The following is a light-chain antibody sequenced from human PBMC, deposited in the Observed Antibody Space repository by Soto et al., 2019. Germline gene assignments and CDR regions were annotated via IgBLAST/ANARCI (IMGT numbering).Light chain of an antibody. V-gene: IGKV3-20*01. CDR1: QSVSSSY. J-gene: IGKJ1*01. CDR3: QQYGSSPWT. Sequence: EIVLTQSPGTLSLSPGERATLSCRASQSVSSSYLAWYQQKPGQAPRLLIYGASSSATGIPDRFSGSGSGTDFTLTISRLEPEDFAVYYCQQYGSSPWTFVQGTNVEIK. CDR2: GAS.